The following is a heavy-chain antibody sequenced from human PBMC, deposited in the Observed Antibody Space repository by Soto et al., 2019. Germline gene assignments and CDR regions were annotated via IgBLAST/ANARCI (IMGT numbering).Heavy chain of an antibody. V-gene: IGHV5-51*01. CDR1: GYRFTNYW. CDR2: IYPDDSDI. CDR3: ARHLLGVTTPYFDY. J-gene: IGHJ4*02. D-gene: IGHD4-17*01. Sequence: LGESLKISCKGSGYRFTNYWIGWVRQMPGKGLEWMGFIYPDDSDIRYSPSFQGQVTISADKSISTAYLQWSSLKASDTSMYYCARHLLGVTTPYFDYWGQGTLVTVSS.